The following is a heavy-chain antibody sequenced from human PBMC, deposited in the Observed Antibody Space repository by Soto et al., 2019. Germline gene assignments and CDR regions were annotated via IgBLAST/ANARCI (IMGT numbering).Heavy chain of an antibody. J-gene: IGHJ5*02. CDR3: AKDSSGWYQNWFDP. D-gene: IGHD6-19*01. CDR2: MNPNRGNP. Sequence: ASVKVSCKASGYTFTSYDINWVRQATGQGLEWMGWMNPNRGNPGYAQKFQGRVTMTRNTSISTAYMERSSLRSEDTAVYYCAKDSSGWYQNWFDPWGQGTLVTVSS. CDR1: GYTFTSYD. V-gene: IGHV1-8*01.